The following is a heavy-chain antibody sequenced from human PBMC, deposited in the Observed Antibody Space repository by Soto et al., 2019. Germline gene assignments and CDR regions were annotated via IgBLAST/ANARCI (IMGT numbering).Heavy chain of an antibody. CDR1: GLMYSSYS. Sequence: EVQLVESGGGLVKPGGSVRLSCVASGLMYSSYSMSWVRQAPGKGLEWVAFISLSGSQINYAASVEGRFTISRDNAKNALYLQINTVRVEDTAIYYCARVISFCGGTCSSVHQYYGMDVWGPGTTVTVSS. J-gene: IGHJ6*02. D-gene: IGHD2-21*01. CDR3: ARVISFCGGTCSSVHQYYGMDV. CDR2: ISLSGSQI. V-gene: IGHV3-21*01.